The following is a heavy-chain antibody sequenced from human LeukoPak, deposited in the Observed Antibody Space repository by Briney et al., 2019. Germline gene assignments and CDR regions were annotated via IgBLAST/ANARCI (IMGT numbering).Heavy chain of an antibody. D-gene: IGHD5-18*01. V-gene: IGHV1-46*01. CDR2: INPSGGST. CDR3: ARGHVNTAMVNFDY. Sequence: ASVRVSCKASVYTFSSDNMHCVRHTPGQELVSMGIINPSGGSTSNAQKFQDRVTMNRDTSTSTVYMGLSSLRSEDTAVYYCARGHVNTAMVNFDYWGPGNLVTVSS. J-gene: IGHJ4*02. CDR1: VYTFSSDN.